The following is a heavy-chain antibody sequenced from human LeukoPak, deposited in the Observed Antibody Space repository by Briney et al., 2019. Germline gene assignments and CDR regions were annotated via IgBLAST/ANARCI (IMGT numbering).Heavy chain of an antibody. CDR1: GYTFTNYD. V-gene: IGHV1-2*04. Sequence: ASVKVSCKASGYTFTNYDINWVRQATGQGLEWMGWINPNSGGTNYAQKFQGWVTMTRDTSISTAYMELSRLRSDDTAVYYCARALDDSSGYDYWGQGTLVTVSS. CDR3: ARALDDSSGYDY. D-gene: IGHD3-22*01. J-gene: IGHJ4*02. CDR2: INPNSGGT.